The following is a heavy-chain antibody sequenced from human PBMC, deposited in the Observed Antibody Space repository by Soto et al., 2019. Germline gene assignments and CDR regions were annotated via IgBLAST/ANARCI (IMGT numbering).Heavy chain of an antibody. CDR1: GFTFSRYA. CDR3: AIDGNWAYSYGPSYFES. J-gene: IGHJ4*02. D-gene: IGHD5-18*01. Sequence: GSLRLSCAASGFTFSRYAMSWVRQAPGKGLEWDSGISGDGGRTYYADSVKGRITISRDNSESTVFLQVISLRAEDTALYYCAIDGNWAYSYGPSYFESWGKGTLVTVSS. V-gene: IGHV3-23*01. CDR2: ISGDGGRT.